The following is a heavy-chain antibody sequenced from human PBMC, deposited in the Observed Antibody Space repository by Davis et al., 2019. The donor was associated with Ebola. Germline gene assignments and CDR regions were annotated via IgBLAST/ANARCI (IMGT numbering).Heavy chain of an antibody. Sequence: PGGSLRLSCAASGFTFSSYAMSWVRQAPGKGLEWVSAISGSGGSTYYADSVKGRFTISRDNSKNTLYLQMNSLRAEDTAVYYCARDKSPTPRILRFLLDVWGKGTTVTVSS. CDR1: GFTFSSYA. V-gene: IGHV3-23*01. D-gene: IGHD3-3*01. CDR2: ISGSGGST. CDR3: ARDKSPTPRILRFLLDV. J-gene: IGHJ6*04.